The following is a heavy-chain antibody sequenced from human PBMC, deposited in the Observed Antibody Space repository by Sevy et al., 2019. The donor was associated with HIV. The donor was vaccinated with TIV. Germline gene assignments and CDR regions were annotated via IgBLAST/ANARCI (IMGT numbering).Heavy chain of an antibody. CDR3: AKELGIGQLVFPYFDY. V-gene: IGHV3-30*18. J-gene: IGHJ4*02. CDR2: ISYDGSNK. D-gene: IGHD6-6*01. CDR1: GFTFSSYG. Sequence: GGSLRLSCAASGFTFSSYGMHWVRQAPGKGLEWVAVISYDGSNKYYADSVKGRFTISRDNSKNTLYLQMNSLRAEDTAVYYCAKELGIGQLVFPYFDYWGQGTLVTVSS.